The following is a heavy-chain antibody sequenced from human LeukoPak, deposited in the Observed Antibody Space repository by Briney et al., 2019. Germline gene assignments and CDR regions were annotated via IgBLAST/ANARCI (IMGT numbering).Heavy chain of an antibody. CDR3: ATGITVFGVMIPFDY. CDR1: GFTFSSYA. CDR2: ISDSGTTT. D-gene: IGHD3-3*01. V-gene: IGHV3-23*01. J-gene: IGHJ4*02. Sequence: GGSLRLSCAASGFTFSSYAMTWVRQAPGKGLEWVSGISDSGTTTHYADSVKGRSTVSRDDSKNSLYLQMNSLRAEDTAVYYCATGITVFGVMIPFDYWGQGTLVTVSS.